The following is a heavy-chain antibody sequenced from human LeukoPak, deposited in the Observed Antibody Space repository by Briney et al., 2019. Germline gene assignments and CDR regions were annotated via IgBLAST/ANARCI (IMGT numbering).Heavy chain of an antibody. J-gene: IGHJ4*02. Sequence: GGSLRLSCSTSGFTFSSYAMHWVRQAPGKGLEYVSTISSNGGNIYYADSVKGRFTISRDNSKNTLHLQMSSLRPDDTAVYYCVREWYSAMYWGQGTLVTVSS. D-gene: IGHD1-1*01. CDR2: ISSNGGNI. CDR1: GFTFSSYA. CDR3: VREWYSAMY. V-gene: IGHV3-64D*06.